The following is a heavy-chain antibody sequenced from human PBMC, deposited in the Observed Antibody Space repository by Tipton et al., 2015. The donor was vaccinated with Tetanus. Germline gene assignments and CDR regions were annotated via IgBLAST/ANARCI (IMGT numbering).Heavy chain of an antibody. CDR2: IWYDGSNK. J-gene: IGHJ6*02. CDR3: ARGSSAMVTVYYYYGMDV. V-gene: IGHV3-33*01. D-gene: IGHD5-18*01. CDR1: GFTFSSYG. Sequence: QLVQSGGGLVQPGRSLRLSCAASGFTFSSYGMHWVRRAPGKGLEWVAIIWYDGSNKYYADSVKGRFTISRDNSKNTLYLQMNSLRAEDTAVYYCARGSSAMVTVYYYYGMDVWGQGTTVTVSS.